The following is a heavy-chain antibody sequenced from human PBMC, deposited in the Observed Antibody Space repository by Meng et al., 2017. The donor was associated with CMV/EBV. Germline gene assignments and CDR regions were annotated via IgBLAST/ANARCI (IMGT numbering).Heavy chain of an antibody. CDR1: GFTFTDYY. V-gene: IGHV3-11*01. CDR3: ARGHYGMDV. Sequence: GGSLRLSCVASGFTFTDYYMSWIRQAPGKGLEWVSYISYSADTMYYADSVSGRFTISRDNAEKSVFLQMNSLTVDDSAIYYCARGHYGMDVWGQGTTVTVSS. CDR2: ISYSADTM. J-gene: IGHJ6*02.